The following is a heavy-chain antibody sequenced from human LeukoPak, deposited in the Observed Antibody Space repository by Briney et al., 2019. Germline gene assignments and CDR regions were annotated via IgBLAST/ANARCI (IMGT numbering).Heavy chain of an antibody. CDR2: ISGSGGST. V-gene: IGHV3-23*01. D-gene: IGHD3-22*01. Sequence: PGGSLRLSCAASGFTFSSYAMSWVRQAPGKGLEWVSAISGSGGSTYYADSVKGRFTISRDNSKNTLYLQMNSLRAEDTAVYYCAKRVMHYYDSSGYPGVYFDYWGQGTLVTASS. CDR3: AKRVMHYYDSSGYPGVYFDY. J-gene: IGHJ4*02. CDR1: GFTFSSYA.